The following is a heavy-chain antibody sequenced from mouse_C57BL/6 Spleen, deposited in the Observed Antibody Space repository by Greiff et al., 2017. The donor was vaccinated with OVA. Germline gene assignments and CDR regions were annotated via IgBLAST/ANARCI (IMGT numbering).Heavy chain of an antibody. J-gene: IGHJ3*01. V-gene: IGHV2-2*01. Sequence: VMLVESGPGLVQPSQSLSITCTVSGFSLTSYGVHWVRQSPGKGLEWLGVIWSGGSTDYNAAFISRLSISKDNSKSQVFFKMNSLQADDTAIYYCARNGGYSNYVAYWGQGTLVTVSA. D-gene: IGHD2-5*01. CDR3: ARNGGYSNYVAY. CDR1: GFSLTSYG. CDR2: IWSGGST.